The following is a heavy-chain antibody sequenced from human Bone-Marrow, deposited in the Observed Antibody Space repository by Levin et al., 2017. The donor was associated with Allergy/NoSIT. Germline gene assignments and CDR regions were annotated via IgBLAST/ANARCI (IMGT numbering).Heavy chain of an antibody. Sequence: LSLTCAASGFGFRNYWMHWVRQAPGKGLVWVSRINSDGSTTDYADSVKGRFTISRDNARNTLFLQISSLRAEDTATFYCAVMGTGKRVYWGQGTLVTVSS. D-gene: IGHD3/OR15-3a*01. CDR3: AVMGTGKRVY. CDR2: INSDGSTT. J-gene: IGHJ4*02. V-gene: IGHV3-74*01. CDR1: GFGFRNYW.